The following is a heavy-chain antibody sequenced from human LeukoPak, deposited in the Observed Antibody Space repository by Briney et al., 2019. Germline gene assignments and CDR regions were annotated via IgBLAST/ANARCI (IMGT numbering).Heavy chain of an antibody. CDR1: GFTFSSYG. CDR3: AKDLQDRNTMIVVVKRYYFDY. V-gene: IGHV3-23*01. J-gene: IGHJ4*02. D-gene: IGHD3-22*01. CDR2: ISGSGGST. Sequence: GGTLRLSCAASGFTFSSYGMSWVRQAPGKGLEWVSAISGSGGSTYYADSVKGRFTISRDNSKNTLYLQMNTLRAADTAVYYCAKDLQDRNTMIVVVKRYYFDYWGQGTLVTVSS.